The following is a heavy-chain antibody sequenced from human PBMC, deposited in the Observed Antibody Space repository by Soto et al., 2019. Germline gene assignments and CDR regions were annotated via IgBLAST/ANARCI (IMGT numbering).Heavy chain of an antibody. Sequence: QVQLVQSGAEVKKPGASVKVSCKVSGYTLTELSMHWVRQAPGKGLEWMGGFDPEDGETIYAQTFQGRVTMTEDTSTDTAHVELSSLRSEDTAVYYCSPDVVVSAAVSPGGFCGRGTMVTVSS. D-gene: IGHD2-2*01. J-gene: IGHJ3*01. V-gene: IGHV1-24*01. CDR2: FDPEDGET. CDR3: SPDVVVSAAVSPGGF. CDR1: GYTLTELS.